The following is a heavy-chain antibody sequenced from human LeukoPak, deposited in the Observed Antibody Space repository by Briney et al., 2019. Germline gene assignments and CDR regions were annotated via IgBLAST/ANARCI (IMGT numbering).Heavy chain of an antibody. J-gene: IGHJ5*02. Sequence: SETLSLTCAVYGGSFTGYYWSWIRQPPGKGLEWIGEINHSGSTNYNPSLKSRVTISVDTSKNQFSLKLSDVTVADTAVYYFRRAPHWFPVKGYWVHPWGQGTLVTVSS. CDR2: INHSGST. D-gene: IGHD3-9*01. V-gene: IGHV4-34*01. CDR1: GGSFTGYY. CDR3: RRAPHWFPVKGYWVHP.